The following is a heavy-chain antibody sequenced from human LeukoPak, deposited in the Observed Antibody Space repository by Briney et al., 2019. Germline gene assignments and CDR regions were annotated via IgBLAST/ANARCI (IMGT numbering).Heavy chain of an antibody. CDR2: IRSKAYGGTT. V-gene: IGHV3-49*04. D-gene: IGHD4-17*01. J-gene: IGHJ4*02. CDR1: GFTFGDYA. CDR3: TRDRDGDLYFDY. Sequence: PGGSLRLSWTASGFTFGDYAMSWVRQAPGKGLEWVGFIRSKAYGGTTEYAASVKGRFTISRDDSKSIAYLQMNSLKTEDTAVYYCTRDRDGDLYFDYWGQGTLVTVSS.